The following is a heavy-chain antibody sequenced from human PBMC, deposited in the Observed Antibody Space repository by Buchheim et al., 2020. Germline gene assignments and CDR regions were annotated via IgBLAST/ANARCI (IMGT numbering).Heavy chain of an antibody. Sequence: QVQLQESGPGLVKPSQTLSLTCTVSGGSISSGGYYWSWIRQHPGKGLEWIGYIYYSGSTYYNPSLKSRVTISVDTSKNQFSLKLSSVTAADTAVYYCARGQRAMVRGVIITAPGYFQHWGKGTL. CDR3: ARGQRAMVRGVIITAPGYFQH. V-gene: IGHV4-31*03. CDR1: GGSISSGGYY. D-gene: IGHD3-10*01. J-gene: IGHJ1*01. CDR2: IYYSGST.